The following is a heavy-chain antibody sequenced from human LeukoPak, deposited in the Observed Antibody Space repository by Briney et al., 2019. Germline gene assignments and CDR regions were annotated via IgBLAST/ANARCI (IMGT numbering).Heavy chain of an antibody. Sequence: ASVKVSCKASGYTFTSYYMHWVRQAPGQGLEWMGIINPSGGSTSYAQKFQGRVTMTRDTSTSTVYMELSSLRSEDTAVYYCARVLSLRGYSGYDAFDIWGQGTMVTVSS. CDR2: INPSGGST. V-gene: IGHV1-46*01. CDR3: ARVLSLRGYSGYDAFDI. D-gene: IGHD5-12*01. J-gene: IGHJ3*02. CDR1: GYTFTSYY.